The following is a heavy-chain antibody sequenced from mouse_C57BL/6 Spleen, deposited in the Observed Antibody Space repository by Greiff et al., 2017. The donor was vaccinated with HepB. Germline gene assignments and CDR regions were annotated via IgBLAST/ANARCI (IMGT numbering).Heavy chain of an antibody. CDR3: ARSNYDEGDY. J-gene: IGHJ2*01. D-gene: IGHD2-4*01. V-gene: IGHV1-82*01. CDR2: IYPGDGDT. CDR1: GYAFSSSW. Sequence: AQRVESGPELVKPGASVKISCKASGYAFSSSWMNWVKQRPGKGLEWIGRIYPGDGDTNYNGKFKGKATLTADKSSSTAYMQLSSLTSEDSAVYFCARSNYDEGDYWGQGTTLTVSS.